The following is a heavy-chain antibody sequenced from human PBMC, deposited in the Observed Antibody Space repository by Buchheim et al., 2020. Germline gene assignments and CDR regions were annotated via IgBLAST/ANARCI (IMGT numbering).Heavy chain of an antibody. J-gene: IGHJ4*02. CDR2: ISHSGST. V-gene: IGHV4-4*02. CDR1: GGSISGTYW. CDR3: ARIEQQLVFDS. D-gene: IGHD6-13*01. Sequence: QVQLQESGPGLVKPSGTLSLTCAVSGGSISGTYWWSWVRQPPEKGLEWVGEISHSGSTSYNPSLKSRVTVSVDKSKNQFSLKLRSVTAADTAMYYCARIEQQLVFDSWGQGTL.